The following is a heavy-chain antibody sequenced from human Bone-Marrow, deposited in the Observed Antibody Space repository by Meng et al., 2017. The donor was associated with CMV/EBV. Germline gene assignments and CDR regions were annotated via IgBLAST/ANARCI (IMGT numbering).Heavy chain of an antibody. D-gene: IGHD6-19*01. CDR2: ISRSGTTI. CDR3: ARVRFWGIAVADPLVPVDY. V-gene: IGHV3-48*03. J-gene: IGHJ4*02. Sequence: GGSLRPACAASGLTLSSYEMNWVSQVPGKGLEWVSYISRSGTTIYYADSVKGRFTTSRGSAKNALYMQMNSLRAEDTAVYYCARVRFWGIAVADPLVPVDYWGQGTLVTVSS. CDR1: GLTLSSYE.